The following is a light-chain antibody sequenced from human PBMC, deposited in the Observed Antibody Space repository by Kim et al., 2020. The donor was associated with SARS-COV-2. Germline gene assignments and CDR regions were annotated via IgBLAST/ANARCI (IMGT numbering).Light chain of an antibody. CDR1: SSDVGDYNY. V-gene: IGLV2-11*03. CDR2: DVT. Sequence: GQSVTISCTGTSSDVGDYNYVSWYQQHPGKAPKHMIYDVTKRPSGVPDRFSGSKSGSSASLTISGLQAEDEADYYCCSYAGSYTWVFGGVTQLTVL. J-gene: IGLJ3*02. CDR3: CSYAGSYTWV.